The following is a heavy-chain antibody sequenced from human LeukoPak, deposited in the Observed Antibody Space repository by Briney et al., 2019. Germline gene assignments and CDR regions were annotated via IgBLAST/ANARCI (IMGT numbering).Heavy chain of an antibody. CDR1: GGSFSGYY. CDR2: INHSGST. D-gene: IGHD3-10*01. J-gene: IGHJ6*02. V-gene: IGHV4-34*01. Sequence: SETLSLTCAVYGGSFSGYYWSWIRQPPGKGREWIGEINHSGSTNYNPSLKSRVTISVDTSKNQFSLKLSSVTAADTAVYYCASVVGSARQYGMDVWGQGTTVTVSS. CDR3: ASVVGSARQYGMDV.